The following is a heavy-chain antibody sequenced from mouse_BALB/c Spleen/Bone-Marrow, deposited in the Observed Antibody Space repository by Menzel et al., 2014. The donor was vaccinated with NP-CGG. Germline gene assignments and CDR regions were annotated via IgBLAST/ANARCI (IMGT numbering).Heavy chain of an antibody. D-gene: IGHD1-1*01. CDR2: IDPANVNT. CDR1: GFNIKDTY. Sequence: EVQLQQSGAELVKPGASVKLSCTASGFNIKDTYMHWVKRRPEQGLEWTGRIDPANVNTKYDPKFQGKATITADTSSNTAYLQLSSLTSEDTAVYYCASYVYGYYFDYWGQGTTLTVTS. V-gene: IGHV14-3*02. CDR3: ASYVYGYYFDY. J-gene: IGHJ2*01.